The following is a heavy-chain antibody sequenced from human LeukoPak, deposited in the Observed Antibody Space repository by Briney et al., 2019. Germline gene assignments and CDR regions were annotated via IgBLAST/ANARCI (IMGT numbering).Heavy chain of an antibody. J-gene: IGHJ4*02. V-gene: IGHV3-11*01. CDR1: GFTFSDYY. CDR3: ARSLLWFGESPSDY. CDR2: ISSSGSTI. Sequence: GGSLRLSCAASGFTFSDYYMNWIRQAPGKGLEWVSYISSSGSTIYYADSVKGRFTISRDNAKNSLYLQMNSLRAEDTAVYYCARSLLWFGESPSDYWGQGTLVTVSS. D-gene: IGHD3-10*01.